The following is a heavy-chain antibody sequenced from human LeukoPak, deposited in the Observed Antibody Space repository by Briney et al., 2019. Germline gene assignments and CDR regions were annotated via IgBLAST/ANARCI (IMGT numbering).Heavy chain of an antibody. CDR1: GFTFSSYG. V-gene: IGHV3-30*02. D-gene: IGHD6-19*01. J-gene: IGHJ4*02. Sequence: GGSLRLSCAASGFTFSSYGMHWVGPAPGKGREGVAFIRYDGSNKYYADSVKGRFTISRDNSKNTLYLQMNSLRAEDTAGYYCAKGLFSLSRIAVAGSDYWGQGTLVTVSS. CDR3: AKGLFSLSRIAVAGSDY. CDR2: IRYDGSNK.